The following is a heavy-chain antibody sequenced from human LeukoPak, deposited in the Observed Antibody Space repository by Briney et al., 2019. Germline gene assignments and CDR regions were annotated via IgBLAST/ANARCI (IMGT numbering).Heavy chain of an antibody. Sequence: ASVKVSCKASGYTFTSYYMHWVRQAPGQGLEWMGIINPSGGSTSYAQKFQGRVTMTRDTSTSTVYMELSSLRSEDTAVYYCARERIAVAGTDYYYGMDVWGQGTTVTVSS. CDR3: ARERIAVAGTDYYYGMDV. J-gene: IGHJ6*02. D-gene: IGHD6-19*01. CDR1: GYTFTSYY. CDR2: INPSGGST. V-gene: IGHV1-46*01.